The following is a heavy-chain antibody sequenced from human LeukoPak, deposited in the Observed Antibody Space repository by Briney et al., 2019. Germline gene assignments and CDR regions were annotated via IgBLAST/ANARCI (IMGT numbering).Heavy chain of an antibody. D-gene: IGHD1-26*01. J-gene: IGHJ4*02. CDR1: GFTFSSYG. CDR2: IWYDGSNK. Sequence: GGSLRPSCAASGFTFSSYGMHWVRQAPGKGLEWVAVIWYDGSNKYYADSVKGRFTISRDNSKNTLYLQMNSLRAEDTAVYYCARDLRNSGSYWTGYFDYWGQGTLVTVSS. CDR3: ARDLRNSGSYWTGYFDY. V-gene: IGHV3-33*01.